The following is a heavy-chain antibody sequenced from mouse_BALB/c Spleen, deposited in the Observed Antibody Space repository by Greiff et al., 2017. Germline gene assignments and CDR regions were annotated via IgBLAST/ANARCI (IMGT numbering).Heavy chain of an antibody. Sequence: EVHLVESGGGLVKPGGSLKLSCAASGFSFTDYYMYWVRQTPEKGLEWVAIISDGGSYTYYPDSVKGRFTISRDNAKNNLYLQMSSLTSEDTAMYYCARGRYGNYPFAYWGQGTLVTVSA. CDR3: ARGRYGNYPFAY. D-gene: IGHD2-1*01. V-gene: IGHV5-4*02. J-gene: IGHJ3*01. CDR2: ISDGGSYT. CDR1: GFSFTDYY.